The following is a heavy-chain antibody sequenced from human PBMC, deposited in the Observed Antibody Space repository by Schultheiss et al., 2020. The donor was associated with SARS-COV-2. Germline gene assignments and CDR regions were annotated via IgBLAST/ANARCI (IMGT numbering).Heavy chain of an antibody. CDR1: GGSFSGYY. J-gene: IGHJ4*02. D-gene: IGHD6-6*01. Sequence: SETLSLTCAVYGGSFSGYYWSWIRQPPGKGLEWIGEINHSGSTNYNPSLKSRVTISVDTSKNQFSLKLSSVTAADTAVYYCAGRYSSSPADYWGQGTLVTVSS. V-gene: IGHV4-34*01. CDR3: AGRYSSSPADY. CDR2: INHSGST.